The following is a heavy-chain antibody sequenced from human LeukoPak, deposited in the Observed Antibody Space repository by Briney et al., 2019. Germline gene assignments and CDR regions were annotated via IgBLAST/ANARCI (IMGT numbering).Heavy chain of an antibody. CDR1: GFTFSSYA. CDR3: ARVRANRYEDY. Sequence: GGSLRLSCAASGFTFSSYAMHWVRQAPGKGLEWVSSITTTLYTYYTDSVKGRFTISRDNAKNSLYLQMISLRAEDTAVYYCARVRANRYEDYWGQGTLVTVPS. J-gene: IGHJ4*02. V-gene: IGHV3-21*01. CDR2: ITTTLYT. D-gene: IGHD1-1*01.